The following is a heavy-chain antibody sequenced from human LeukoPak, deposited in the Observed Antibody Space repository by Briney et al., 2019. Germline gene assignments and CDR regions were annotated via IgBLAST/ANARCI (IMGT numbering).Heavy chain of an antibody. CDR2: ISYDGVDE. Sequence: GGSLRLSCAASRFNLSDYAVHWVRQVPGKGLEWVAVISYDGVDEHYADSVRGRFTISRDNSKNKVFLQMKSLRIEDTAVYYCARDEGCGPGCHSSWFTYYYFYFGMDVWGQGTTVTVS. CDR1: RFNLSDYA. CDR3: ARDEGCGPGCHSSWFTYYYFYFGMDV. D-gene: IGHD2-21*01. J-gene: IGHJ6*02. V-gene: IGHV3-30-3*01.